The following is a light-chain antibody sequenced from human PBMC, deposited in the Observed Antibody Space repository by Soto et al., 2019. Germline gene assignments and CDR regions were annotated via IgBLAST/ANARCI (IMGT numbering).Light chain of an antibody. Sequence: QSVLTQPASVSGSPGQSITISCTGTSSDVGSYNLVSWYQQHPGKAPKLMIYEVSKRPSGVSNRFSGSKSGNTASLTISGPRVGDGADYSSSAYAGSTPYVFETGTRATAL. CDR1: SSDVGSYNL. J-gene: IGLJ1*01. CDR2: EVS. V-gene: IGLV2-23*02. CDR3: SAYAGSTPYV.